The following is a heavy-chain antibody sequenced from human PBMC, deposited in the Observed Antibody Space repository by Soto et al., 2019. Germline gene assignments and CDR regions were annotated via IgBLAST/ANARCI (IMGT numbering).Heavy chain of an antibody. V-gene: IGHV1-18*01. CDR1: GYTFTSYG. J-gene: IGHJ6*02. Sequence: QVQLVQSGAEVKKPGASVKVSCKASGYTFTSYGISWVRQAPGQGLEWMGWISAYNGNTNYAQKLQGRVTMNTDTSTRTADMELRSLRSDDTAVYYCARGQWLVHYYYYYGLDVWGQGTTVTVSS. CDR3: ARGQWLVHYYYYYGLDV. D-gene: IGHD6-19*01. CDR2: ISAYNGNT.